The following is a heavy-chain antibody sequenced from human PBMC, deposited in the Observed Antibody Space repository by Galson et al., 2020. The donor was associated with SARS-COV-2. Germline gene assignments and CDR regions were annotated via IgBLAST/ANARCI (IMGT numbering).Heavy chain of an antibody. CDR2: FDPEDGET. V-gene: IGHV1-24*01. D-gene: IGHD6-6*01. CDR1: GYTLTELS. CDR3: ATAPAVSSSSHGYYYYGMDV. J-gene: IGHJ6*02. Sequence: ASVKVSCKVSGYTLTELSMHWVRQAPGKGLEWMGGFDPEDGETIYAQKFQGRVTMTEDTSTDTAYMELSSLRSEDTAVYYCATAPAVSSSSHGYYYYGMDVRGQGTTVTVSS.